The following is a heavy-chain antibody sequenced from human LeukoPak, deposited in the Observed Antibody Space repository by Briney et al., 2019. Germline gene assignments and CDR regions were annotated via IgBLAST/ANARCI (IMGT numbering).Heavy chain of an antibody. CDR2: IYYSGST. CDR1: GGSISSYY. V-gene: IGHV4-59*01. J-gene: IGHJ3*02. D-gene: IGHD3-22*01. CDR3: ARVNYYDSSAGSWNFDI. Sequence: SETLFLTCTVSGGSISSYYWSWIRQPPGKGLEWIGYIYYSGSTNYNPSLKSRVTISVDTSKNQFSLKLSSVTAADTAVYYRARVNYYDSSAGSWNFDIWGQGTMVTVSS.